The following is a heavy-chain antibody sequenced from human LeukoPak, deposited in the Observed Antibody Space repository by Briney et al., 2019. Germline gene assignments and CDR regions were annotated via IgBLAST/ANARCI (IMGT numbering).Heavy chain of an antibody. CDR1: GFTFSSYV. D-gene: IGHD3-10*01. J-gene: IGHJ3*02. Sequence: GGSLRLSCAASGFTFSSYVMHWVRQAPGKGLEWVAIISYDGSNEYYADSVKGRFTISRDNSKNTLYLQMNSLRAEDTAVYYCAKLPPPMVRDHDAFDIWGQGTMVTVSS. CDR2: ISYDGSNE. V-gene: IGHV3-30*04. CDR3: AKLPPPMVRDHDAFDI.